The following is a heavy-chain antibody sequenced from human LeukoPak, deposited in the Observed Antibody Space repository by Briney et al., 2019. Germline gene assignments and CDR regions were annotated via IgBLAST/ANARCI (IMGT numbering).Heavy chain of an antibody. CDR1: GGSISSYY. CDR3: ARVGVAGTQPTFDY. Sequence: SETLSLTCTVSGGSISSYYWNWIRQPPGKGLEWIGYIYYSGSTNYNPSLKSRVTISVDTSKNQFSLKLSSVTAADTAVYYCARVGVAGTQPTFDYWGQGTLVTVSS. CDR2: IYYSGST. D-gene: IGHD6-19*01. J-gene: IGHJ4*02. V-gene: IGHV4-59*01.